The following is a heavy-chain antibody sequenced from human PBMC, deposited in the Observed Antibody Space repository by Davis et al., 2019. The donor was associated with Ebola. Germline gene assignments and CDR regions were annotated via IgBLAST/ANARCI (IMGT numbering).Heavy chain of an antibody. J-gene: IGHJ6*02. V-gene: IGHV1-3*01. D-gene: IGHD6-19*01. CDR3: ARGGIAVADSYGMDV. Sequence: ASVKVSCKTSGYIFTRYSIHWVRQAPGEGLEWVGWINGGNGDTKCLQKFQGRVTMTRDTSTRTVYMELSSLRSEDTAVYYCARGGIAVADSYGMDVWGQGTTVTVSS. CDR1: GYIFTRYS. CDR2: INGGNGDT.